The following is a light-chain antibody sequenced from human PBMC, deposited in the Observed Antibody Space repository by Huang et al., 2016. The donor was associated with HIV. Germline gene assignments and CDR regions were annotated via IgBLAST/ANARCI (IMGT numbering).Light chain of an antibody. J-gene: IGKJ3*01. Sequence: DIQMTQSPASLSASVGDRVTITCQASHEISNVMNWYHQKPGEAPKLLIYDASNLETGGPSRFTGSGDGTNFLFTINSLQPEDIGTYYCQQYDTSFTFGPGTTVDIK. V-gene: IGKV1-33*01. CDR2: DAS. CDR1: HEISNV. CDR3: QQYDTSFT.